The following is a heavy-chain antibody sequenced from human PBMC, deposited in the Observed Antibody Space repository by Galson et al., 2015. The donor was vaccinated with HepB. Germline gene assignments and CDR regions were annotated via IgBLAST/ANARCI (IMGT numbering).Heavy chain of an antibody. CDR2: ISGYNGNT. CDR3: ARDYDFRSGRRQDAFDI. CDR1: GFNFTSSA. Sequence: SVKVSCKASGFNFTSSAISWVRQAPGQGLEWMAWISGYNGNTNYAHKFQHRVTVTTDTSTTTAYMEVRDLRPDDTAIYFCARDYDFRSGRRQDAFDIWGQGTMVTVSS. D-gene: IGHD3-3*01. J-gene: IGHJ3*02. V-gene: IGHV1-18*04.